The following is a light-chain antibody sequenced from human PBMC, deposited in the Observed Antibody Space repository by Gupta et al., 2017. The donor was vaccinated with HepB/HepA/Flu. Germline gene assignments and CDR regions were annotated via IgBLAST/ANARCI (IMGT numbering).Light chain of an antibody. CDR2: AAS. V-gene: IGKV1-39*01. CDR1: QSISSY. CDR3: QQSDSNPRT. Sequence: QITQSPSSLSASVGDRVTITCRASQSISSYLNWYQQKPGKAPKLLIYAASSLQSGVPSRFSGSGSGTDFTLTISRLQPEDFATYYCQQSDSNPRTFGQGTKVEIK. J-gene: IGKJ1*01.